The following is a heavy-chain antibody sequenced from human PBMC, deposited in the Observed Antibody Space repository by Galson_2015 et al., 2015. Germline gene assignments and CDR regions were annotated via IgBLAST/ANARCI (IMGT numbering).Heavy chain of an antibody. J-gene: IGHJ4*02. CDR2: ISAYNGNT. CDR3: ARVRDSSDWFPFKKAPRPQYFGS. D-gene: IGHD6-19*01. Sequence: SVKVSCKASGYTFTSYGISWVRQAPGQGLEWMGWISAYNGNTNYAQKLQGRVTMTTDTSTSTAYMELRSLRSDDTAVYYCARVRDSSDWFPFKKAPRPQYFGSWGQGTLVTVSS. CDR1: GYTFTSYG. V-gene: IGHV1-18*04.